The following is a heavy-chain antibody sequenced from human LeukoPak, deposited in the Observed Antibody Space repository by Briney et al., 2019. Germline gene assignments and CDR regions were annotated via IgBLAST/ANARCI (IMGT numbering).Heavy chain of an antibody. D-gene: IGHD4-17*01. V-gene: IGHV1-69*05. J-gene: IGHJ6*03. CDR2: IIPIFGTA. CDR3: ARGPLPVTTGGYYMDV. CDR1: GGTFSSYA. Sequence: SVKVSCKASGGTFSSYAISWVRQAPGQGLEWMGGIIPIFGTANYAQKFQGRATITTDESTSTAYMELSSLRSEDTAVYYCARGPLPVTTGGYYMDVWGKGTTVTVSS.